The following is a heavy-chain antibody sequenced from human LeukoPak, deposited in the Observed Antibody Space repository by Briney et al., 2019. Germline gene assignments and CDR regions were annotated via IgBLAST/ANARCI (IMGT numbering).Heavy chain of an antibody. D-gene: IGHD1-26*01. CDR2: ISSSGSSI. J-gene: IGHJ3*02. V-gene: IGHV3-11*04. CDR1: GLTFSDYY. CDR3: ARDKYGSPGAFDI. Sequence: GGSLRLSCAASGLTFSDYYMSWIRQAPGKGLEWVSYISSSGSSIYYADSVKGRFTISRDNAKNSLYLQMNSLRAEDTAVYYCARDKYGSPGAFDIWGQGTMVTVSS.